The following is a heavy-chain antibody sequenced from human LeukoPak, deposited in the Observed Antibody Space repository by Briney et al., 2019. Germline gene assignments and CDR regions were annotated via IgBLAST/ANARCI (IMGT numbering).Heavy chain of an antibody. Sequence: GGSLRLSCAASGFSFDAYVMHWVRQAPGKGLEWVSLISGDGYITHSADSVKGRFTISRDNSKNSLYLQMNSLTTEDTAFYYCAKDGGLTAHSIEYWGQRALVTVSS. CDR3: AKDGGLTAHSIEY. D-gene: IGHD5-18*01. J-gene: IGHJ4*02. CDR2: ISGDGYIT. V-gene: IGHV3-43*02. CDR1: GFSFDAYV.